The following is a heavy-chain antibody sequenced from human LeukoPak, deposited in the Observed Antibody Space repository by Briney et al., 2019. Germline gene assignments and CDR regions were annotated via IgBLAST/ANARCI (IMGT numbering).Heavy chain of an antibody. CDR3: AREEVAGPPPYDYYYMDV. Sequence: GASVKVSCKASGYTFTSYYMHWVRQAPGQGLEWMGIINPSGGSTSYAQKFQGRVTMTRDMSTSTVYMELSSLRSEDTAVYYCAREEVAGPPPYDYYYMDVWGKGTTVTVSS. D-gene: IGHD6-19*01. V-gene: IGHV1-46*01. CDR2: INPSGGST. CDR1: GYTFTSYY. J-gene: IGHJ6*03.